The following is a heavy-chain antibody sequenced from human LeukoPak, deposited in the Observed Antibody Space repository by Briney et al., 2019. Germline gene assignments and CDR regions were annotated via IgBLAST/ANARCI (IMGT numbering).Heavy chain of an antibody. J-gene: IGHJ4*02. CDR1: GYSFTSYW. D-gene: IGHD6-6*01. V-gene: IGHV5-51*01. CDR2: IYPGDSDT. Sequence: GESLKISCKGSGYSFTSYWIGWVRQMPGKGLEWMGIIYPGDSDTRYSPSFQGQVTISADKSISTAYLQRSSLKASDTAMYYCARHPAYSSSSLGFDYWGQGTLVTVSS. CDR3: ARHPAYSSSSLGFDY.